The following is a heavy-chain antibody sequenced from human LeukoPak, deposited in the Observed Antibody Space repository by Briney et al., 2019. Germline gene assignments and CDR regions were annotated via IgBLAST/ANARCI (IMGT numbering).Heavy chain of an antibody. CDR1: GFTFSSYS. CDR2: ISSSSSYI. CDR3: ARDGGRVAVSGTHPDY. J-gene: IGHJ4*02. V-gene: IGHV3-21*01. Sequence: GGSLRLSCAASGFTFSSYSMNWVRQAPGKGLEWVSSISSSSSYIYYADSVKGRFTISRDNAKNSLYLQMNSLRAEDTAVYYCARDGGRVAVSGTHPDYWGQGTLVTASS. D-gene: IGHD6-19*01.